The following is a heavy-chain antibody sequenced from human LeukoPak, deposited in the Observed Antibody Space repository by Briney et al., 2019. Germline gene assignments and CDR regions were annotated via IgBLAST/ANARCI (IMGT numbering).Heavy chain of an antibody. J-gene: IGHJ6*03. Sequence: GASVKVSCKASGYTFTSYAMHWVRQAPGQRLEWMGWINAGNGNTKYSQKFQGRVTMTEDTSTDTAYMELSSLRSEDTAVYYCVTVEYSRSAYYSYFMDVWGKGTTVSVSS. CDR2: INAGNGNT. V-gene: IGHV1-3*01. D-gene: IGHD2/OR15-2a*01. CDR1: GYTFTSYA. CDR3: VTVEYSRSAYYSYFMDV.